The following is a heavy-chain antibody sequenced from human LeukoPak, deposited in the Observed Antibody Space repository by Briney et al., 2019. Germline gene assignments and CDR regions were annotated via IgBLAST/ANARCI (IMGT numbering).Heavy chain of an antibody. CDR3: ARGNGETVSTSLNRFDP. CDR1: GYTFTSYG. V-gene: IGHV1-18*01. Sequence: GASVKVSCKASGYTFTSYGINWVRPAPGQGLEWMGWISAYNGNTKYAQKFQGAVTMTTDTSTTTAYMELRSLRYDDTAVYYCARGNGETVSTSLNRFDPWGQGTLVTVSS. D-gene: IGHD5/OR15-5a*01. CDR2: ISAYNGNT. J-gene: IGHJ5*02.